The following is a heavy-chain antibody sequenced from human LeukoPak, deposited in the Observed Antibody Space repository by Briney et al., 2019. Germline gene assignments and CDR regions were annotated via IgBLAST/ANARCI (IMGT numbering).Heavy chain of an antibody. Sequence: PGGSLRLSCAVSGFTFSRYWMSWVRQAPGKGLEWVVNINEDGSEKYYVDSVKGRFTISRDNAKNSLYLQMNSLRAEDTAVYYCARGLRYVDWLFDYWGQGTLVTVSS. D-gene: IGHD3-9*01. CDR3: ARGLRYVDWLFDY. V-gene: IGHV3-7*04. J-gene: IGHJ4*02. CDR2: INEDGSEK. CDR1: GFTFSRYW.